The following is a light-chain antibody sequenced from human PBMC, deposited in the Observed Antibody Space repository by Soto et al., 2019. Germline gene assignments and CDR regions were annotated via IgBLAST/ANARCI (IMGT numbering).Light chain of an antibody. CDR3: QQYGSSPRT. Sequence: EIVLTQSPGTLSLSPGERATLSCRASQSVSSSYLAWYQQKPVQAPRLLIYGASSRATGIPDRFSGSGSGTDFTLIISRLVPEDFAVYYCQQYGSSPRTFGQGTRLEIK. V-gene: IGKV3-20*01. J-gene: IGKJ5*01. CDR1: QSVSSSY. CDR2: GAS.